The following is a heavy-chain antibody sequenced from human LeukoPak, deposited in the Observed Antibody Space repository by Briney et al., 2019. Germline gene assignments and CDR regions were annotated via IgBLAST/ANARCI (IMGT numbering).Heavy chain of an antibody. D-gene: IGHD6-19*01. Sequence: ASVKVSCKASGYTFTGYYMHWVRQAPGQGLEWMGWINPNSGGTNYAQKFQGRVTMTRDTSISTAYVELSRLRSDDTAVYYCARGAVAGTLGYYGMDVWGQGTTVTVSS. V-gene: IGHV1-2*02. J-gene: IGHJ6*02. CDR3: ARGAVAGTLGYYGMDV. CDR2: INPNSGGT. CDR1: GYTFTGYY.